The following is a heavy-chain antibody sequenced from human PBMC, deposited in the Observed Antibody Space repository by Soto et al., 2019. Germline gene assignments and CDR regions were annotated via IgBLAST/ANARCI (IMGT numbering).Heavy chain of an antibody. D-gene: IGHD2-8*01. CDR1: GFTFSSYA. Sequence: SGGSLRLSCAASGFTFSSYAMSWVRQAPGKGLEWVSAISGSGGSTYYADSVKGRFTISRDNSKNTLYLQMNSLRAEDTAVYYCAKLRCTNGVCYTSWYFDLWGRGTLVTVSS. V-gene: IGHV3-23*01. CDR3: AKLRCTNGVCYTSWYFDL. CDR2: ISGSGGST. J-gene: IGHJ2*01.